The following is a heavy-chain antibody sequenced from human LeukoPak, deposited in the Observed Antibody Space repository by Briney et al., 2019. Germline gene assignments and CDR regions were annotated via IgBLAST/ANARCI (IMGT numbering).Heavy chain of an antibody. CDR1: GFTFSNYA. Sequence: GGSLRLSCAASGFTFSNYAMTWVRQAPGKGLEWVSLISGGGISTFYADSVKGRFTISRDNSENTLYLQMNSLRAEDTAVYFCARGDSRGNYCPIDYWGQGTLVTVSS. V-gene: IGHV3-23*01. J-gene: IGHJ4*02. CDR3: ARGDSRGNYCPIDY. CDR2: ISGGGIST. D-gene: IGHD3-22*01.